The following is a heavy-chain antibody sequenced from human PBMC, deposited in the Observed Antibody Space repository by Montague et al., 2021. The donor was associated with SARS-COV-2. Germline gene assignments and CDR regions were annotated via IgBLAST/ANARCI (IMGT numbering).Heavy chain of an antibody. CDR1: GGSLTSSTYY. V-gene: IGHV4-39*01. CDR3: ARHVRMLRGFPPFDF. Sequence: SETLSLTCTVSGGSLTSSTYYWGWIRQPPGKGLEWIGTFYHFGNTNYNPSLQSRLAISADTSKKQFTLRLTSVTAGDTAKYYCARHVRMLRGFPPFDFWGPGILVTVSS. J-gene: IGHJ4*02. D-gene: IGHD3-10*01. CDR2: FYHFGNT.